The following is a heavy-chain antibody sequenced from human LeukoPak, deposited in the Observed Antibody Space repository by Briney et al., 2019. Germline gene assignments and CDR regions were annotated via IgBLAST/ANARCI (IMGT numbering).Heavy chain of an antibody. CDR3: ARGRRWLTFGGVIATDAFDI. CDR1: GGSFSGYY. Sequence: SETLSLTCAVYGGSFSGYYWSWIRQPPGKGLEWIGEINHSGSTNYNPSLKSRVTISVDTSKNQFSLKLSSVTAADTAVYYCARGRRWLTFGGVIATDAFDIWGRGTMVTVSS. V-gene: IGHV4-34*01. J-gene: IGHJ3*02. CDR2: INHSGST. D-gene: IGHD3-16*02.